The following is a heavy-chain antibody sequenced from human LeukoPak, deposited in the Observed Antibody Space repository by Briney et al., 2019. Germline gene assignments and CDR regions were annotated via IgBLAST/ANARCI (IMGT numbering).Heavy chain of an antibody. V-gene: IGHV4-38-2*02. CDR2: IYHSGST. J-gene: IGHJ4*02. Sequence: SETLSLTCTVSGYSISSGYYWGWIRQPPGKGLEWIGSIYHSGSTYYNPSLKSRVTISVDTSKNQFSLKLSSVTAADTAVYYCARGPLWFGEFPEGYYFDYWGQGTLVTVSS. D-gene: IGHD3-10*01. CDR3: ARGPLWFGEFPEGYYFDY. CDR1: GYSISSGYY.